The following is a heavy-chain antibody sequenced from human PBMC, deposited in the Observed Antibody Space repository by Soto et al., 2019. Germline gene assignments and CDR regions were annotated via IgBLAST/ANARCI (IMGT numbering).Heavy chain of an antibody. CDR2: IYYSGST. V-gene: IGHV4-39*01. D-gene: IGHD6-19*01. CDR1: GDSMSSSDYY. Sequence: QLQLHESGPGLVKPSETLSLTCAVSGDSMSSSDYYWGWIRQPPGKGLEWIGSIYYSGSTYYNPSLQSRVAISVDTSKNQFSLKLNSVTAVGTAIYYCARRTVNIRTFYSGLKTHCFDYWGQGAPVTVSS. J-gene: IGHJ4*02. CDR3: ARRTVNIRTFYSGLKTHCFDY.